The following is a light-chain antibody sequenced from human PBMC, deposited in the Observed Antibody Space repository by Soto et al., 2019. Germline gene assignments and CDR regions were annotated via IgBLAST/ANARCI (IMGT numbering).Light chain of an antibody. CDR3: QQYNSYRT. CDR2: DAF. CDR1: QSISSW. V-gene: IGKV1-5*01. J-gene: IGKJ1*01. Sequence: SQSISSWLARYQQKPGKAPNLLIYDAFRLESGVPSRFSGSGSGTEFTLTISSLQPDDFATYYCQQYNSYRTFGPGTKVDIK.